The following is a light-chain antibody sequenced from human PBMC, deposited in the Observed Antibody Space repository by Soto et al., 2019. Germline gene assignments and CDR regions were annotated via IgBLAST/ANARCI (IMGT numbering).Light chain of an antibody. CDR2: KAS. CDR1: QTSSSW. CDR3: QHYNSYSES. Sequence: IQMTQSPSTLYGSVGDRVTITCRASQTSSSWLAWYQQKHGKAPKLLIYKASILKSGVPSRFIGSGSGTEFTLTISSLQPDDFATYYCQHYNSYSESFGQGTKVEL. V-gene: IGKV1-5*03. J-gene: IGKJ1*01.